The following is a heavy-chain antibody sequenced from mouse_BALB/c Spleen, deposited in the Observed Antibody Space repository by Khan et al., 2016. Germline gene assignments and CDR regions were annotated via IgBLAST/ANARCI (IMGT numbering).Heavy chain of an antibody. Sequence: VQLQQSGADLVRSGASVKLSCTASGFNIKDYYMHWVKQRPEQGLEWIGWIDPENGDTEYAPKFQGKATMTADTSSNTAYLQLSSLTSEDTAVYYCNARRRRYYAMDYWGQGTSVTVSS. CDR3: NARRRRYYAMDY. V-gene: IGHV14-4*02. CDR2: IDPENGDT. J-gene: IGHJ4*01. D-gene: IGHD2-12*01. CDR1: GFNIKDYY.